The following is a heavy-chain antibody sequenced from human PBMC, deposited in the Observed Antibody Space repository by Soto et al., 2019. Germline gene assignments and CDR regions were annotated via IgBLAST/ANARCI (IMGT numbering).Heavy chain of an antibody. Sequence: GGSLRLSCAASGFTFSDYYMSWIGKARGKGLEWVSYISSSGSTIYYADSVKGRFTISRDNAKNSLYLQMNSLRAEDTAVYYCARDLPYNYYDSSGYWAYWGQGTLVTVSS. V-gene: IGHV3-11*01. CDR1: GFTFSDYY. D-gene: IGHD3-22*01. CDR3: ARDLPYNYYDSSGYWAY. J-gene: IGHJ4*02. CDR2: ISSSGSTI.